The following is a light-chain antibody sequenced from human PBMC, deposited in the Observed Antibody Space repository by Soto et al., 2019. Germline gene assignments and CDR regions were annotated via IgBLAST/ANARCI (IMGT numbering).Light chain of an antibody. J-gene: IGLJ1*01. CDR1: SSNVGSYKL. CDR3: SSYAGSNNV. V-gene: IGLV2-8*01. Sequence: QSVLTQPASVSGSPGQSITISCTGTSSNVGSYKLVSWYQQHPGKAPKLMIYEVSKRPSGVPDRFSGSKSGNTASLTVSGLQAEDEADYYCSSYAGSNNVFGTGTKVTVL. CDR2: EVS.